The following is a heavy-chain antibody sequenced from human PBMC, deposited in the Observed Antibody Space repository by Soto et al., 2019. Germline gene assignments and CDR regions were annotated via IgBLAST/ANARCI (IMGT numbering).Heavy chain of an antibody. CDR1: GGSFSGYY. CDR3: AGTSGTNFGWFDP. Sequence: PSETLSLTCAVYGGSFSGYYWSWIRQPPGKGLEWIGEINHSGSTRYSPSFQGQVTISADKSISTAYLQWSSLKASDTAMYYCAGTSGTNFGWFDPWGQGTLVTVSS. J-gene: IGHJ5*02. D-gene: IGHD3-10*01. V-gene: IGHV4-34*01. CDR2: INHSGST.